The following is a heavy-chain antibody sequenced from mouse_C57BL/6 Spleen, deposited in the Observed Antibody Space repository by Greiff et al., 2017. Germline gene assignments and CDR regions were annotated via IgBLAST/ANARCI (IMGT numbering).Heavy chain of an antibody. V-gene: IGHV1-5*01. J-gene: IGHJ4*01. CDR3: TKERSNRAMDD. Sequence: EVQLQESGTVLARPGASVKMSCTTSGYTFTSYWMHWVKQRPGQGLEWIGAIYPGNSDTSYTQKFKGKARLTAVTSASPAYMELSSLNNEDSAVYCRTKERSNRAMDDWGQGTSVTVSS. CDR2: IYPGNSDT. CDR1: GYTFTSYW.